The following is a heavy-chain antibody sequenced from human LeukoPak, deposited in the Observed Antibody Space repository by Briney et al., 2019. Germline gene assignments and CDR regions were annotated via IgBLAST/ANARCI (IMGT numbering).Heavy chain of an antibody. CDR3: ARDLAAAGLNSSPFYYYYYYMDV. CDR1: GYTFISYD. CDR2: MNPHSGDT. D-gene: IGHD6-13*01. J-gene: IGHJ6*03. V-gene: IGHV1-8*01. Sequence: ASVKVSCKASGYTFISYDINWVRQATGQGLEWVGWMNPHSGDTGYAPKFQGRVTMTRNTSISTAYMELRSLRSDDTAVYYCARDLAAAGLNSSPFYYYYYYMDVWGKGTTVTVSS.